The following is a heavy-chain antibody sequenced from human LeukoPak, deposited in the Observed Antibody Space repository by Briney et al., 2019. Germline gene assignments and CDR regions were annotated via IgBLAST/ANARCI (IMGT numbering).Heavy chain of an antibody. D-gene: IGHD3-3*01. CDR2: ISAYNGNT. Sequence: ASVKVSCKASGYTFTSYGISWVRQAPGQGLEWMGWISAYNGNTNYAQKLQGRVTMTTDTSTSTAYMELRSLRSDDTAVYYCARGGYYDFWSGTSDYYYYGMDAWGHGTTVTVSS. CDR1: GYTFTSYG. CDR3: ARGGYYDFWSGTSDYYYYGMDA. V-gene: IGHV1-18*01. J-gene: IGHJ6*02.